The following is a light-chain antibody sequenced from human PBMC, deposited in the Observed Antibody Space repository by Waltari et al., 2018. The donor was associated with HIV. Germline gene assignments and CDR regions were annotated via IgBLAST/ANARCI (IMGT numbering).Light chain of an antibody. CDR2: SNN. CDR1: SSNIGSNT. V-gene: IGLV1-44*01. CDR3: AARDDSLNGRV. J-gene: IGLJ3*02. Sequence: QSVLTQPPSASGTPGQRVTISCSGSSSNIGSNTVNWYQQLPGTAPKLLIYSNNQRPSGVPDRFSGSKSGTSASLAISVLQSEDEADYYCAARDDSLNGRVFGGGTKLTVL.